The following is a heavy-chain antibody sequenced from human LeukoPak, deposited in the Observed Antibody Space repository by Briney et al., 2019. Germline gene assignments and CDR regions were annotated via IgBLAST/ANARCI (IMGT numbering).Heavy chain of an antibody. D-gene: IGHD3-10*01. CDR1: GYTFTGYY. V-gene: IGHV1-8*02. J-gene: IGHJ4*02. Sequence: EASVKVSCKASGYTFTGYYMHWVRQAPGQGLEWMGWMNPNSGNTGYAQKFQGRVTMTRNTSISTAYMELSSLRSEDTAVYYCARVPYGSGSYYFDYWGQGTLVTVSS. CDR2: MNPNSGNT. CDR3: ARVPYGSGSYYFDY.